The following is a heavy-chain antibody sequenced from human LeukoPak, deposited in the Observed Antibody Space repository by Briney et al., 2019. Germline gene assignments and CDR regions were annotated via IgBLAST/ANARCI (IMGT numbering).Heavy chain of an antibody. V-gene: IGHV4-59*12. CDR1: GGFISSYY. J-gene: IGHJ4*02. D-gene: IGHD5-12*01. Sequence: SETLSLTCTVSGGFISSYYWSWIRQLPGKGLEWIGYIYYSGSTNYNPSLKSRVTISVDTSKNQFSLRLSSVTAADTAVYYCARDGYNAFDYWGQGTLVTVSS. CDR2: IYYSGST. CDR3: ARDGYNAFDY.